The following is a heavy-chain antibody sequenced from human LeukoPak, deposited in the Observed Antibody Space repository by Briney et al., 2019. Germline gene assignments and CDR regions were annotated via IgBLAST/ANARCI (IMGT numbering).Heavy chain of an antibody. V-gene: IGHV3-23*01. CDR3: AKDRSRTITMVSDY. CDR1: GFTFSSYS. CDR2: TSSTGGST. Sequence: GGSLRLSCAASGFTFSSYSMNWVRQAPGKGLEWVSATSSTGGSTYYADSVKGRFTISRDNSKNTLYLQMNSLRAEDTAVYYCAKDRSRTITMVSDYWGQGTLVTVSS. D-gene: IGHD3-10*01. J-gene: IGHJ4*02.